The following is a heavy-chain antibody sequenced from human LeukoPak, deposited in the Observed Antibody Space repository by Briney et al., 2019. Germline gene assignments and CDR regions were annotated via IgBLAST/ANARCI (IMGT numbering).Heavy chain of an antibody. J-gene: IGHJ5*02. V-gene: IGHV4-59*08. Sequence: SETLSLTCTVSGGSINGYWSWIRQPPGKGLEWIAYIHYTGTTNLNPSLKSRVTMSVDTSNNRVSLTLNSVTAADTAVYYCVRHSTDSVGGGWLDPWGQGTLVTVSS. D-gene: IGHD2-15*01. CDR3: VRHSTDSVGGGWLDP. CDR1: GGSINGY. CDR2: IHYTGTT.